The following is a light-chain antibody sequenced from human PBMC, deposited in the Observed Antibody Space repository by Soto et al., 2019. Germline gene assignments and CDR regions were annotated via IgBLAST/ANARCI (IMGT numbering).Light chain of an antibody. CDR1: QSISSW. CDR3: QQYNSLSRT. J-gene: IGKJ1*01. CDR2: MAS. Sequence: DIQMTQSPSTLSASVGDRVTITCRASQSISSWLAWYQQKPGKAPKLLIYMASTLESGVPSRFSGSGSGTEFTLTISSLQPDDFATYYCQQYNSLSRTFGHGTKVDIK. V-gene: IGKV1-5*03.